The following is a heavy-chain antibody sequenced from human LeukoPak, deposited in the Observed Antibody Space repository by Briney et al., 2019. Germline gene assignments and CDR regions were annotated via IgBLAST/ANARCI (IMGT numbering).Heavy chain of an antibody. Sequence: GGSLRLSCPASGFTFSSLWMSWVRQAPGRGPEWVANINQDGGTTYYVASVKGRFTISRDNAKNSLSLQMSSLRAEDTAVYYCTKDRQGPNQYHMDVWGKGTTVTVSS. J-gene: IGHJ6*03. CDR2: INQDGGTT. CDR3: TKDRQGPNQYHMDV. V-gene: IGHV3-7*01. CDR1: GFTFSSLW.